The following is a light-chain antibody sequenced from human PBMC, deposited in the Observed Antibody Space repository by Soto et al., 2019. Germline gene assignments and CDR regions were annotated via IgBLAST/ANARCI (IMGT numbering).Light chain of an antibody. CDR3: QQYYSYPQT. Sequence: AIRMTQSPSPLSASTGDRVTITCRASQGISSYLAWYQQKPGKAPKLLIYAASTLQSGVPSRFSGSGSGTDFTLTISCLQSEDFATYYCQQYYSYPQTFGQGTK. CDR1: QGISSY. V-gene: IGKV1-8*01. J-gene: IGKJ1*01. CDR2: AAS.